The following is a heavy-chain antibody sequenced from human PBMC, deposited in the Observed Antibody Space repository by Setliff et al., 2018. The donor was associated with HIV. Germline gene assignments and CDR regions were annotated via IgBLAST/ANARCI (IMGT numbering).Heavy chain of an antibody. D-gene: IGHD3-16*02. CDR3: ARGYPVSYYYYMDV. CDR1: GGSISSGGYY. J-gene: IGHJ6*03. V-gene: IGHV4-31*03. Sequence: TLSLTCTLSGGSISSGGYYWSWIRQQPGKGLEWIGYIYYSGSTYYNPSLKSRVTISVDTSKNQFSLKLSSVTAADTAVYYCARGYPVSYYYYMDVWGKGTTVTVSS. CDR2: IYYSGST.